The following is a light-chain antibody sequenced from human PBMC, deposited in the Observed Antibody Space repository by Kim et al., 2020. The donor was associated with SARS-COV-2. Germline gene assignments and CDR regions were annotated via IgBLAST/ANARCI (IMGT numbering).Light chain of an antibody. CDR1: HSISNS. V-gene: IGKV3-11*01. CDR3: QQRSNWPPT. CDR2: DAS. J-gene: IGKJ5*01. Sequence: LSPGERATLSCRASHSISNSLAWYQQKPGQAPRLLIYDASNGATGIPARFSGSGSGTDFTLTISSLEPEDFVVYFCQQRSNWPPTFGQGTRLEIK.